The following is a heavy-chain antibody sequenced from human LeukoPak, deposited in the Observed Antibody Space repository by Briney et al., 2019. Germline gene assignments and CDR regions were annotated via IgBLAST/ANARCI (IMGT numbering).Heavy chain of an antibody. D-gene: IGHD3-3*01. CDR2: ISSSSSTI. CDR1: GFTFSSYS. CDR3: ARENYDFWSSTNWFDP. V-gene: IGHV3-48*01. Sequence: GGSLRLSCAASGFTFSSYSMNWVRQAPGKGLEWVSYISSSSSTIYYADSVTGRFTISRDNAKNSLYRQMNSLRAEDTAVYYCARENYDFWSSTNWFDPWGQGTLVTVSS. J-gene: IGHJ5*02.